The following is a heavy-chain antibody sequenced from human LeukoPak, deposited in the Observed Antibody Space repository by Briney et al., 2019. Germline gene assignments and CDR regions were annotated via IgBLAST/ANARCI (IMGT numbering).Heavy chain of an antibody. CDR2: IDRTAAYT. V-gene: IGHV3-23*01. J-gene: IGHJ4*01. D-gene: IGHD1-1*01. Sequence: GGSLRLSCAASGFTFTSYAMSWVRQVPGMGLEWVSTIDRTAAYTYYADSVKGRFTISRDNSKNTLYLQMNSLRAEDTAVYYCARANFGGDTFDCWGQGTLVTVSS. CDR1: GFTFTSYA. CDR3: ARANFGGDTFDC.